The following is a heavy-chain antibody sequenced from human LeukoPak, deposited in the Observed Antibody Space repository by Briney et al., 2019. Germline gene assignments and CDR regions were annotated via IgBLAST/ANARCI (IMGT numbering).Heavy chain of an antibody. CDR3: ASVYGSGSAPGY. V-gene: IGHV4-34*01. J-gene: IGHJ4*02. CDR2: INHGGST. CDR1: GGSFSGYY. Sequence: SETLSLTCAVYGGSFSGYYWSWIRQPPGKGLEWIGEINHGGSTNYNPSLKSRVTISVDTFKNQFSLKLSSVTAADTAVYYCASVYGSGSAPGYWGQGTLVTVSS. D-gene: IGHD3-10*01.